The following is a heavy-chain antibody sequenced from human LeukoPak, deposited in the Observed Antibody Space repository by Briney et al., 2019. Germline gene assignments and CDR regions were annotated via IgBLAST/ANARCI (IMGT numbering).Heavy chain of an antibody. CDR1: GFTFSIFG. D-gene: IGHD3-10*01. CDR3: AKDRWESSGSGSSLDY. J-gene: IGHJ4*02. Sequence: GGSLRLSCAASGFTFSIFGLHWVRQAPGKGLEWVAFISHDGSIKYYADSVKGRLAISRDTSKNTLYLQMNSLRAEDAAVYYCAKDRWESSGSGSSLDYWGQGTLVTVSS. CDR2: ISHDGSIK. V-gene: IGHV3-30*18.